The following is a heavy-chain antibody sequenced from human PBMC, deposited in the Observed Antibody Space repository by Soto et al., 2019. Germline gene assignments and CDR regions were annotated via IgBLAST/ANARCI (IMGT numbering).Heavy chain of an antibody. CDR1: GGTFSSSA. CDR3: ARSEKARHKGLDF. V-gene: IGHV1-69*06. Sequence: QVQLEQSGAEVRKPGSSVKVSCKASGGTFSSSAINWLRQAPGQGPEWMGGIIPTVGTSNYIPKLRGRVRITADTSTNTAKMEMSSLSSEDAALYYCARSEKARHKGLDFSGQGTMVNVSA. CDR2: IIPTVGTS. D-gene: IGHD5-12*01. J-gene: IGHJ3*01.